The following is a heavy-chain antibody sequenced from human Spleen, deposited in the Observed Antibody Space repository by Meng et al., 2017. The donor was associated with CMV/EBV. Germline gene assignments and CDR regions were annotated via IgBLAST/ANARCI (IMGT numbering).Heavy chain of an antibody. CDR2: IRYDGSNK. CDR1: GFTFSSYG. CDR3: AKDRARYCSSTSCHLVDY. Sequence: GGSLRLSCAASGFTFSSYGMHWVRQAPGKGLEWVAFIRYDGSNKYYADSVKGRSTISRDNSKNTLYLQMNSLRAEDTAVYYCAKDRARYCSSTSCHLVDYWGQGTLVTVSS. D-gene: IGHD2-2*01. V-gene: IGHV3-30*02. J-gene: IGHJ4*02.